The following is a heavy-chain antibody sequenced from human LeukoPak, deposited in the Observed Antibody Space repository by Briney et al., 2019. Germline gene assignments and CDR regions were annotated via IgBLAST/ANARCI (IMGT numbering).Heavy chain of an antibody. Sequence: GGSLRLSCAASGFTFSDHYMDWVRQAPGKGLEWVGRTRNKANSYTTEYAASVKGRFTISRDDSKNSLYLQMNSLRTEDTAVYYCARTVSDWLGDTGWFDPWGQGTLVTVSS. J-gene: IGHJ5*02. D-gene: IGHD3-9*01. CDR2: TRNKANSYTT. CDR1: GFTFSDHY. CDR3: ARTVSDWLGDTGWFDP. V-gene: IGHV3-72*01.